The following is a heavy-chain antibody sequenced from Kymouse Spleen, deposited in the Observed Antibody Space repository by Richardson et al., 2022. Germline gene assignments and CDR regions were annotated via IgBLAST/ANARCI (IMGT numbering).Heavy chain of an antibody. CDR1: GYSFTSYW. CDR3: ARSRTGTTHYYYYYGMDV. Sequence: EVQLVQSGAEVKKPGESLKISCKGSGYSFTSYWIGWVRQMPGKGLEWMGIIYPGDSDTRYSPSFQGQVTISADKSISTAYLQWSSLKASDTAMYYCARSRTGTTHYYYYYGMDVWGQGTTVTVSS. CDR2: IYPGDSDT. J-gene: IGHJ6*02. D-gene: IGHD1-7*01. V-gene: IGHV5-51*01.